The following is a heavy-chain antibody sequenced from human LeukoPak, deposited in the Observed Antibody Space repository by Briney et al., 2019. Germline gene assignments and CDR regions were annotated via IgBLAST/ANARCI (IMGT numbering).Heavy chain of an antibody. J-gene: IGHJ4*02. Sequence: ASVKVSCKASGYTFTGYYMHWVRQAPGQGLEWMGWINPNSGVTNYAQKFQGRVTMTRDTSISTAYMELSRLRSDDTAVYYCARVPGYSNYDFDYWGQGTLVTVSS. CDR1: GYTFTGYY. V-gene: IGHV1-2*02. D-gene: IGHD4-11*01. CDR2: INPNSGVT. CDR3: ARVPGYSNYDFDY.